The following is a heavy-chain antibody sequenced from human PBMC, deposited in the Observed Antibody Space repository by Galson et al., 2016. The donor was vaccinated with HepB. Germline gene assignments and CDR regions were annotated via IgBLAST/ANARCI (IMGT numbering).Heavy chain of an antibody. V-gene: IGHV3-64D*06. CDR1: GFTFSSYA. D-gene: IGHD6-13*01. J-gene: IGHJ4*02. CDR3: VKSWDEGSSWTIFDY. Sequence: SLRLSCAASGFTFSSYAMHWVRQAPGKGLEYVSAISSNGGSTYYADSVKGRFTIPRDNSKNTLYLQMSSLRAEDTAVYYCVKSWDEGSSWTIFDYWGQGTLVTVSS. CDR2: ISSNGGST.